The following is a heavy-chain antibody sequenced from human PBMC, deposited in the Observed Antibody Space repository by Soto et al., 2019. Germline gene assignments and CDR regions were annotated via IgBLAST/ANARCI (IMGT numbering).Heavy chain of an antibody. J-gene: IGHJ6*02. CDR2: IIHFFGTA. CDR1: GGTFSSYA. V-gene: IGHV1-69*13. D-gene: IGHD2-2*02. CDR3: ARANEAFVVVPAAIVDRNYYYYGMDV. Sequence: GASVKVSCKASGGTFSSYAISWARQAPGQGLEWMGGIIHFFGTANYAQKFQGRVTITADESTSTAYMELSSLRSEDTAVYYCARANEAFVVVPAAIVDRNYYYYGMDVWGQGTTVTVSS.